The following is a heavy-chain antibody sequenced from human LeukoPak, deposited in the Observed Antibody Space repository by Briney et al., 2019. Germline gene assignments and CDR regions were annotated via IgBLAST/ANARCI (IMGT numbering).Heavy chain of an antibody. Sequence: ASVKVSGKASGYTFTSYAMHWVRQAPGQRLEWMGWINAGDGNTKYSQKFQGRVTITRDTSASTAYMELSSLRSEDTAVYYCARDLLWFGADNWFDPWGQGTLVTVSS. CDR1: GYTFTSYA. V-gene: IGHV1-3*01. J-gene: IGHJ5*02. CDR2: INAGDGNT. CDR3: ARDLLWFGADNWFDP. D-gene: IGHD3-10*01.